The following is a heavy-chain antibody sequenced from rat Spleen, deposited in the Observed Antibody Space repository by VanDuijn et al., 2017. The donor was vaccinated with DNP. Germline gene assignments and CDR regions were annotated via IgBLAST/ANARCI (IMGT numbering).Heavy chain of an antibody. D-gene: IGHD2-1*01. CDR1: DYSITSVYR. CDR3: ARGTYGFAY. CDR2: IDSAGST. V-gene: IGHV3-3*01. Sequence: EVQLQESGPGLVKPSQSLSLTCSVTDYSITSVYRWNWIRKFPGNKLEWMAYIDSAGSTNYNPSLRSRISITRDTSKSQFFLQVNSVTTEDTATYYGARGTYGFAYWGQGTLVTVSS. J-gene: IGHJ3*01.